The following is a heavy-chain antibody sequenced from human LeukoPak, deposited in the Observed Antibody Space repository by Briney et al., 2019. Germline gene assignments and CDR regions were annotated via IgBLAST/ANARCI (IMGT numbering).Heavy chain of an antibody. CDR3: ARSRYCSGGSCYSDF. CDR1: GGSISSYY. D-gene: IGHD2-15*01. Sequence: SETLSLTCTVSGGSISSYYWSWIRQPPGKGPEWIGYIYYSGSTNYNPSLKSRVTISVDTSKNQFSLKLSSVTAADTAVYFCARSRYCSGGSCYSDFWGQGILVTVSS. CDR2: IYYSGST. V-gene: IGHV4-59*01. J-gene: IGHJ4*02.